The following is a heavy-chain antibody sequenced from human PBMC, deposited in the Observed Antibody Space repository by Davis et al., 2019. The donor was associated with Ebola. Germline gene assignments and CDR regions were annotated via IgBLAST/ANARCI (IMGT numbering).Heavy chain of an antibody. CDR1: GYTFTSYG. D-gene: IGHD2-2*02. CDR2: ISAYNGNT. CDR3: ARDGGGYCSSTSCYTGFWYRNWFDP. Sequence: ASVKVSCKASGYTFTSYGISWVRQAPGQGLEWMGWISAYNGNTNYAQKLQGRVTMTTDTSTSTAYMELRSLRSDDTAVYYCARDGGGYCSSTSCYTGFWYRNWFDPWGQGTLVTVSS. J-gene: IGHJ5*02. V-gene: IGHV1-18*04.